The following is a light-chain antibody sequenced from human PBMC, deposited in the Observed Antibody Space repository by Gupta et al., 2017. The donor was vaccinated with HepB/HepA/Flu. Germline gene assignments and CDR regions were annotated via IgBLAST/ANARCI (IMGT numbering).Light chain of an antibody. J-gene: IGLJ2*01. Sequence: QTVVTQEPSLSVSPGGTVTLTCGLSSGSVSTNNYPSWYQQTPGQPPRTLIDNTNTRSSGVPDRFSGSILGNKAALTITGAQAEDESDYYCVLYMGSVVFGGGTKLTVL. CDR3: VLYMGSVV. V-gene: IGLV8-61*01. CDR2: NTN. CDR1: SGSVSTNNY.